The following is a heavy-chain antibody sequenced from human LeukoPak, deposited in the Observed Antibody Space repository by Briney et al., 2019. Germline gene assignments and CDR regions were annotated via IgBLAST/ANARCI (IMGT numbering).Heavy chain of an antibody. Sequence: QTGGSLRLSCAASGFTFSTYSMNWVRQAPGKGLEWVSGFSGSGGSTYYADSVKGRFTISRDNSKNTLYLQMNSLRVEDTAVYYCAKAGMTRFDYWGQGIMVTVSS. CDR1: GFTFSTYS. J-gene: IGHJ4*02. V-gene: IGHV3-23*01. CDR3: AKAGMTRFDY. CDR2: FSGSGGST. D-gene: IGHD1-20*01.